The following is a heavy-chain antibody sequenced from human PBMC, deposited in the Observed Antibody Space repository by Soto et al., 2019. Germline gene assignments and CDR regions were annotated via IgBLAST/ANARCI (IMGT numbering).Heavy chain of an antibody. J-gene: IGHJ4*02. CDR1: GASIINADHY. CDR3: ARADQFLGAAGPFNI. CDR2: VFYNGNS. V-gene: IGHV4-30-4*01. Sequence: KTSETLSLTCSVSGASIINADHYWSWLRQTPGKGLEWMGYVFYNGNSYYNPSLSSRISISVDTSKTHFSLRLTSLTATDTAIYYCARADQFLGAAGPFNIWGQGIPVTVSS. D-gene: IGHD3-3*01.